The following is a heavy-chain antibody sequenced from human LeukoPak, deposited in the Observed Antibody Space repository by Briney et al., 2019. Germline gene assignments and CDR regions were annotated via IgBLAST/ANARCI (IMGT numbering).Heavy chain of an antibody. V-gene: IGHV1-2*02. CDR2: INPNSGGT. CDR3: ASRPQDGHDPAENFDY. J-gene: IGHJ4*02. Sequence: ASVKVSCKASGYTFTGYYMHWVRQAPGQGLEWMGWINPNSGGTNYAQKFQGRVTMTRDTSISTAYMELSRLRSDDTAVYYRASRPQDGHDPAENFDYWGQGTLVTVSS. CDR1: GYTFTGYY. D-gene: IGHD4-17*01.